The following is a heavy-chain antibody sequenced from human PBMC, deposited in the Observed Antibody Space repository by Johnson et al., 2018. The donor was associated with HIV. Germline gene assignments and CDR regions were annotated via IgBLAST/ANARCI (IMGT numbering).Heavy chain of an antibody. D-gene: IGHD5-12*01. V-gene: IGHV3-7*03. Sequence: VQLVESGGGLVQPGGSLRLSCAASGFTFSSYWMTWVRQAPGKGLEWVASIKQGGSEKYYVDSVRGRFTISRDNAKNSLYLQMNSMRAEDTAIYYCAKVDDLATMIVGDAFDIWGQGTMVTVSS. J-gene: IGHJ3*02. CDR2: IKQGGSEK. CDR3: AKVDDLATMIVGDAFDI. CDR1: GFTFSSYW.